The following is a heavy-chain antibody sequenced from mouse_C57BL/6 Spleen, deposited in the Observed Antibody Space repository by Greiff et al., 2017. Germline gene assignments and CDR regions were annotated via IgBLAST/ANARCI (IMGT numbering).Heavy chain of an antibody. J-gene: IGHJ4*01. CDR1: GFTFSDYG. Sequence: EVMLVESGGGLVKPGGSLKLSCAASGFTFSDYGMHWVRQAPEKGLEWVAYISSGSSTIYYADTVKGRFTISRDNAKNTLFLQMTSLRSEDTAMYYCARFYGNYVNYAMDYWGQGTSVTVSS. CDR3: ARFYGNYVNYAMDY. D-gene: IGHD2-1*01. CDR2: ISSGSSTI. V-gene: IGHV5-17*01.